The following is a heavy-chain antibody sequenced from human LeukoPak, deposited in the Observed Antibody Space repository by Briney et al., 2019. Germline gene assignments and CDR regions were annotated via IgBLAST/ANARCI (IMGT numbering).Heavy chain of an antibody. CDR3: ARERVTMIVVQRNWFDP. Sequence: SETLSLTCTVSDDSISDYYRGWIRQPPGKGLEWIGSIYYSGSTYYNPSLKSRVTISVDTSKNQFSLKLSSVTAADTAVYYCARERVTMIVVQRNWFDPWGQGTLVTVSS. V-gene: IGHV4-39*07. CDR2: IYYSGST. J-gene: IGHJ5*02. CDR1: DDSISDYY. D-gene: IGHD3-22*01.